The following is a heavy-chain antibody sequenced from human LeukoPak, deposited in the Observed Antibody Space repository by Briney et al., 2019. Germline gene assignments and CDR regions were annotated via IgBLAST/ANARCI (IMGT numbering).Heavy chain of an antibody. Sequence: PSETLSLTCTVSGGSISSYYWSWIRQPPGKGLEWIGYIYTSGSTNYNPSLKSRFTISVDTSKNQFSLKLSSVTAADTAVYYCARGSSRSAGYFDYWGQGTLVTVSS. D-gene: IGHD3-10*01. CDR1: GGSISSYY. CDR3: ARGSSRSAGYFDY. V-gene: IGHV4-4*09. CDR2: IYTSGST. J-gene: IGHJ4*02.